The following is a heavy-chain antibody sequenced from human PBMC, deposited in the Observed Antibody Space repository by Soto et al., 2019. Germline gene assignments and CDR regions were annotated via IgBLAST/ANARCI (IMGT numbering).Heavy chain of an antibody. J-gene: IGHJ6*02. CDR3: ARAEDIVVVVAATLYYGMDV. V-gene: IGHV1-69*12. D-gene: IGHD2-15*01. Sequence: QVQLVQSGAEVKKPGSSVKVSCKASGGTLSSYAISWVRQAPGQGLEWMGGIIPIFGTANYAQKFQGRVTITADESTSTAYMELSSLRSEDTAVYYCARAEDIVVVVAATLYYGMDVWGQGTTVTVSS. CDR2: IIPIFGTA. CDR1: GGTLSSYA.